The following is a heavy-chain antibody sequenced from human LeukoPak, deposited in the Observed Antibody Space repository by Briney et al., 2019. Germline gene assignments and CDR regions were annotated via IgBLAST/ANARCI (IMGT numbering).Heavy chain of an antibody. V-gene: IGHV4-59*01. CDR2: IYYSGST. J-gene: IGHJ4*02. CDR3: ARGGYHDSSADY. D-gene: IGHD3-22*01. Sequence: PSETLSLTCTVSGGSISSYYWSWVRQPPGKGLEWIGYIYYSGSTNYNPSLKSRVTISVDTSKNQFSLKLSSGTAADTAVHYRARGGYHDSSADYCGQGTLVTVSS. CDR1: GGSISSYY.